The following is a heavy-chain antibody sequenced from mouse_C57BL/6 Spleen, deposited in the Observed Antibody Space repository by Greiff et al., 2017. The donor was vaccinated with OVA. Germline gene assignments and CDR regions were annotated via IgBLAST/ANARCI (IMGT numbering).Heavy chain of an antibody. Sequence: VQLQQPGAELVKPGASVKLSCKASGYTFTSYSMHWVNQRPGQGLEWIGEIDPSDSYTNYTHKFKGKSTLTVDKSSSTVYLQLSSLTSEDSAVYYCARGHWDFEVWGTGTTVT. CDR1: GYTFTSYS. J-gene: IGHJ1*03. V-gene: IGHV1-69*01. CDR2: IDPSDSYT. CDR3: ARGHWDFEV.